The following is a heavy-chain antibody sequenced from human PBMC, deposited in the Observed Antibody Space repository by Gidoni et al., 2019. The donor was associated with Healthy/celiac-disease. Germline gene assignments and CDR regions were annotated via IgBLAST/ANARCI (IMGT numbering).Heavy chain of an antibody. CDR3: ARPPNYYYDRERVEYFDF. J-gene: IGHJ2*01. D-gene: IGHD3-22*01. Sequence: QVQLQQWGAGLLKPSETLSLTCAVYGGSFSGHYWSWIRQPPGKGLEWIGEINHTGNTNYNPSLKSRVTISVDTSKNQFSLKLTSVTAADTAVYYCARPPNYYYDRERVEYFDFWGRGTLVTVSS. CDR1: GGSFSGHY. V-gene: IGHV4-34*01. CDR2: INHTGNT.